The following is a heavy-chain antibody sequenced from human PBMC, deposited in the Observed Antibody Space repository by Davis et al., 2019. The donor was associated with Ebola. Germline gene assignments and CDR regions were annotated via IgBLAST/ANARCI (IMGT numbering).Heavy chain of an antibody. CDR1: GIIFSNYG. CDR2: ISFDGTNK. V-gene: IGHV3-30*03. CDR3: ASAWGRYYFDY. D-gene: IGHD3-16*01. J-gene: IGHJ4*02. Sequence: PGGSLRLSCAASGIIFSNYGMHWVRQAPGKGLEWVALISFDGTNKYYTDSVKGRFTISRDNSKNTLYFQMNSLRAEDTAVYYCASAWGRYYFDYWGQGTLVTVSS.